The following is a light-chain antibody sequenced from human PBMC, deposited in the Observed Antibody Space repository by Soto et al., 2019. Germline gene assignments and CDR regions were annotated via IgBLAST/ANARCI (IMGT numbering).Light chain of an antibody. V-gene: IGKV3-20*01. Sequence: IVLTQSPGTLSLSPGERATLSCRASQSLTNNYFAWYQQKPGRALRLLIDGASTRATGIPDRFSGSGSGTDFTVSISRLEPEAVAGDYCEQYDSVVTFGQGTKVEI. CDR2: GAS. J-gene: IGKJ1*01. CDR1: QSLTNNY. CDR3: EQYDSVVT.